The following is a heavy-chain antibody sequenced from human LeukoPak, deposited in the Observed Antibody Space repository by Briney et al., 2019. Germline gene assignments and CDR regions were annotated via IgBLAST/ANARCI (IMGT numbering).Heavy chain of an antibody. D-gene: IGHD3-16*01. CDR3: ARVEGVYYYYYMDV. J-gene: IGHJ6*03. CDR1: GGSISGYY. V-gene: IGHV4-59*01. Sequence: PSETLSLTCTVSGGSISGYYWSWIRQPPGKGLEWIGYIFYSGSTNYNPSLKSRVIISVDTSKNQFSLKLSSVTAADTAVYYCARVEGVYYYYYMDVWGKGTTVTVSS. CDR2: IFYSGST.